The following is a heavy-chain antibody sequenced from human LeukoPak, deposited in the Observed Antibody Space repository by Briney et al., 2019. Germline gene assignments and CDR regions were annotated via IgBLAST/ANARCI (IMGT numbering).Heavy chain of an antibody. V-gene: IGHV1-18*01. J-gene: IGHJ6*02. Sequence: ASVKVSCKASGYTFTSYGISWLRQAPGQGLEWMGWISAYNGNTNYAQKLQGRVTMTTDTSTSTAYMELRSLRSDDTAVYYCARWGATAYYYYYGMDVWGQGTTVTVSS. CDR3: ARWGATAYYYYYGMDV. CDR2: ISAYNGNT. D-gene: IGHD4/OR15-4a*01. CDR1: GYTFTSYG.